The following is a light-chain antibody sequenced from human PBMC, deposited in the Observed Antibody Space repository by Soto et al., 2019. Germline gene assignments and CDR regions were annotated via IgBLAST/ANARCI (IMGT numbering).Light chain of an antibody. Sequence: EIVLTQSPGILSLSPGERASLSCGASQSISSSFLAWYQQKPGQAPRLLIYGASSRATGIPDRFSGSGSETDFTLTISSLEPEDFGVYYCLHRMNWPLTFGQGTRLEIK. CDR1: QSISSSF. V-gene: IGKV3D-20*02. CDR3: LHRMNWPLT. CDR2: GAS. J-gene: IGKJ5*01.